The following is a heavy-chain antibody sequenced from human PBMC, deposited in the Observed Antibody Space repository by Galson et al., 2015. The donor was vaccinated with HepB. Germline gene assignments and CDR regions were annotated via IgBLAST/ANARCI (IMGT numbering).Heavy chain of an antibody. CDR2: IRRRGYVVTS. J-gene: IGHJ6*02. CDR1: GFLFGDYA. V-gene: IGHV3-49*03. CDR3: SCGSDRWEVPTHHNHSGLDV. Sequence: SLRLSCAGSGFLFGDYAISWFRQTPGKGLEWVAVIRRRGYVVTSEYSVSVEGRFTISRDDSKLNPHMEMNRLETKDIADYFYSCGSDRWEVPTHHNHSGLDVWGQGTTVIVSS. D-gene: IGHD1-26*01.